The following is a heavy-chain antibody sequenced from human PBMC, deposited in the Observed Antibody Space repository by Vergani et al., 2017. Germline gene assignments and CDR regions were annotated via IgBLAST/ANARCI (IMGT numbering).Heavy chain of an antibody. CDR3: ARGHLLIQLWLPGFGQDWFDP. Sequence: QLQLQESGPGLVKPSETLSLTCTVSGGSISSSSYYWGWIRQPPGKGLEWIGEINHSGSTNYNPSLKSRVTISVDTSKNQFSLKLSSVTAADTAVYYCARGHLLIQLWLPGFGQDWFDPWGQGTLVTVSS. CDR2: INHSGST. V-gene: IGHV4-39*07. CDR1: GGSISSSSYY. J-gene: IGHJ5*02. D-gene: IGHD5-18*01.